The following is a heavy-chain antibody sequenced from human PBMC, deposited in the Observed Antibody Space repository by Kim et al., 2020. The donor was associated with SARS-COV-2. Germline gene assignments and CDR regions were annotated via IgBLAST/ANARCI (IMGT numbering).Heavy chain of an antibody. J-gene: IGHJ3*01. D-gene: IGHD6-19*01. CDR3: STQASIKLAGKFGCV. Sequence: SETLSLTCTVSGGSNSSSSYYWGWIRQPPGKGLEWIGSIYYSGSTYYNPSLKSRVTISVDTSKNQFSLKLRSVNAADTAVYYCSTQASIKLAGKFGCVW. CDR2: IYYSGST. V-gene: IGHV4-39*01. CDR1: GGSNSSSSYY.